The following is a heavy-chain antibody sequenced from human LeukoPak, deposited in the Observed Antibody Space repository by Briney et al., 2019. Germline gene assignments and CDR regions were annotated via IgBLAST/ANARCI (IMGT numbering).Heavy chain of an antibody. D-gene: IGHD1-1*01. J-gene: IGHJ2*01. Sequence: GESLKISCKGSGYSFTNYWIAWVRQMPGKGLEWMGIIYLDDSDTKYSPPFQGQVTISVDKSISTAYLQLTSLKASDTAMYYCARPQRERSWYFDLWGRGTLVTVPS. CDR1: GYSFTNYW. CDR2: IYLDDSDT. CDR3: ARPQRERSWYFDL. V-gene: IGHV5-51*01.